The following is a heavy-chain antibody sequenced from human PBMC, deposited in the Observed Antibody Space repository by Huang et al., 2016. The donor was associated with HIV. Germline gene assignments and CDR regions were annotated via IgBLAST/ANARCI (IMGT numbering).Heavy chain of an antibody. CDR2: ISSNGGST. CDR1: GFTFSSYA. CDR3: ARKLGDY. J-gene: IGHJ4*02. D-gene: IGHD7-27*01. V-gene: IGHV3-64*07. Sequence: EVQLVESGGGLVQPGGSLRLSCAASGFTFSSYAMQWVRKAPGKGIEYVSAISSNGGSTDYADSVKGRFTISRDNSKNTLYLQMGSLRAEDMAVYYCARKLGDYWGQGTLVTVSS.